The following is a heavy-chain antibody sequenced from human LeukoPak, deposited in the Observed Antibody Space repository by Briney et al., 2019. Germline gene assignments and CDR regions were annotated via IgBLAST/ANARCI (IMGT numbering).Heavy chain of an antibody. J-gene: IGHJ6*03. V-gene: IGHV1-8*03. Sequence: ASVKVSRKASGYTFTSYDINWVRQATGQGLEWMGWMNPNSGNTGYAQKFQGRVTITRNTSISTAYMELSSLRSEDTAVYYCARGDTAMSKGYYYYMDVWGKGTTVTVSS. D-gene: IGHD5-18*01. CDR3: ARGDTAMSKGYYYYMDV. CDR2: MNPNSGNT. CDR1: GYTFTSYD.